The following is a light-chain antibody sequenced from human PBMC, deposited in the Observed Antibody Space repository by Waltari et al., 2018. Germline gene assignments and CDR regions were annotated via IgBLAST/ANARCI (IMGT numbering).Light chain of an antibody. J-gene: IGKJ1*01. CDR3: QQYFNYPRT. CDR2: EAS. V-gene: IGKV1-8*01. Sequence: AFRMTQSPSSLSASTGDRVTITCREGQYISNYLAWFQQRPGKAPKLLIYEASTLQRGVPSRFSGSGSGTDFTLTITSLQSDDFATYYCQQYFNYPRTFGQGTRVEIE. CDR1: QYISNY.